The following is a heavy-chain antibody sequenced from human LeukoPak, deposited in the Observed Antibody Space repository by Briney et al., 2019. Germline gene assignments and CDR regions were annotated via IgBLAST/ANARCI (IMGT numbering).Heavy chain of an antibody. CDR2: ISGSGGTT. D-gene: IGHD3-22*01. CDR3: AKARTLILPSADY. CDR1: GFTFSSYA. V-gene: IGHV3-23*01. Sequence: GGSLRLSCAASGFTFSSYAMNWVRQAPGKGLEWVSAISGSGGTTYYADSVKGRFTISRDNSKNTLYLQMNSLRAEDTAVYYCAKARTLILPSADYWGQGTLVTVSS. J-gene: IGHJ4*02.